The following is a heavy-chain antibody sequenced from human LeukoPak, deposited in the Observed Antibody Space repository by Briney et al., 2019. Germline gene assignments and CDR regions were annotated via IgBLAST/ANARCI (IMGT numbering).Heavy chain of an antibody. CDR1: GGSFSGYY. CDR2: INHSGST. V-gene: IGHV4-34*01. CDR3: ARASRKGWFDP. Sequence: PSETLSLTCAVYGGSFSGYYWSWIRQPPGKGLEWIGEINHSGSTNYNPSLKSRVTISVDTPKNQFSLKLSSVTAADTAVYYCARASRKGWFDPWGQGTLVTVSS. J-gene: IGHJ5*02.